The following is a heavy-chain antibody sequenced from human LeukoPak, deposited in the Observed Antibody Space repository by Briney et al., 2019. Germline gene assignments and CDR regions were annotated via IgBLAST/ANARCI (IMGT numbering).Heavy chain of an antibody. J-gene: IGHJ4*02. V-gene: IGHV1-2*02. Sequence: AAPVKVSCKASGYTFTGYYVHWGRQAPGQGLEWMGWINPNSGGTNYAQKFQGRVTMTRDTSISTAYMELSRLRSDDTAVYYCARGDHYDVLTGFQTPSHLSDYWGQGTLVTVSS. CDR2: INPNSGGT. CDR1: GYTFTGYY. D-gene: IGHD3-9*01. CDR3: ARGDHYDVLTGFQTPSHLSDY.